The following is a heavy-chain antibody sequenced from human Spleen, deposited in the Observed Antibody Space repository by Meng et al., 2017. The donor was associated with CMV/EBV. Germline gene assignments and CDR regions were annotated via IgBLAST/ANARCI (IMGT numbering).Heavy chain of an antibody. J-gene: IGHJ4*02. V-gene: IGHV4-61*02. CDR2: IYTSGST. CDR3: ARAKRSRPFDY. Sequence: QGQLQESGPGLVKPSQTLSLTCTVSGGSISSSSYYWSWIRQPAGKGLEWIGRIYTSGSTNYNPSLKSRVTISVDTSKNQFSLKLSSVTAADTAVYYCARAKRSRPFDYWGQGTLVTVSS. D-gene: IGHD2-2*01. CDR1: GGSISSSSYY.